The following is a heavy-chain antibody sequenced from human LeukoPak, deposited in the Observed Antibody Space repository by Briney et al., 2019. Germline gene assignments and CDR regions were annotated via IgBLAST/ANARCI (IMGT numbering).Heavy chain of an antibody. V-gene: IGHV3-23*05. CDR3: ARSVPDYTRFDY. D-gene: IGHD4-11*01. J-gene: IGHJ4*02. Sequence: GGSLRLSCVASGFTFNDYAMNWVGQAPGKGLEWVSTFKTKYNQVYYAESVRGRFTISTDNSKNTVFLQMNSLGAEDTALYYCARSVPDYTRFDYWGQGALVTVSS. CDR1: GFTFNDYA. CDR2: FKTKYNQV.